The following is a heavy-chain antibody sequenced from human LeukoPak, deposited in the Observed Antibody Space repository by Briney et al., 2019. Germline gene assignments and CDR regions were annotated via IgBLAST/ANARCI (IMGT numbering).Heavy chain of an antibody. D-gene: IGHD6-19*01. V-gene: IGHV3-64*01. CDR2: ISSNGGST. Sequence: GGSLRLSCAASGFTFSSYAMHWVRQAPGKGLEYVSAISSNGGSTYYANSVKGRFTISRDNSKNTLYLKMGSLRAEDMAVYYCARDVRNEYSSGWLSLGYFQHWGQGTLVTVSS. CDR1: GFTFSSYA. J-gene: IGHJ1*01. CDR3: ARDVRNEYSSGWLSLGYFQH.